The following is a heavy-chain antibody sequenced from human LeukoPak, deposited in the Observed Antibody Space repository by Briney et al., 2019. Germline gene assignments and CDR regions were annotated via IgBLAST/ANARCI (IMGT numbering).Heavy chain of an antibody. CDR2: ASFDGNHN. CDR1: GFTFSSYA. D-gene: IGHD3-3*01. CDR3: ARSTVSYDIWSGSSY. J-gene: IGHJ4*02. V-gene: IGHV3-30*01. Sequence: GESLRLSCAASGFTFSSYAMHWARQAPGKGLEWVAVASFDGNHNYCADSVKGRFTISRDISKSTVYLQMNSLTAEDTAVYYCARSTVSYDIWSGSSYWGQGTLDTVSS.